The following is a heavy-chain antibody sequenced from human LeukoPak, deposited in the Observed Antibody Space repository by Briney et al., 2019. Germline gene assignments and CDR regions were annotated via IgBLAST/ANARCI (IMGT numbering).Heavy chain of an antibody. CDR3: AETHGVP. CDR1: GYTFTSYG. J-gene: IGHJ4*02. Sequence: ASVKVSCKASGYTFTSYGISWVRQAPGQGLEWMGWISTYNGNTNYAQKLQGRVTITADESTSTAYMELSSLRSEDTAVYYCAETHGVPWGQGTLATVSS. D-gene: IGHD2-8*01. V-gene: IGHV1-18*01. CDR2: ISTYNGNT.